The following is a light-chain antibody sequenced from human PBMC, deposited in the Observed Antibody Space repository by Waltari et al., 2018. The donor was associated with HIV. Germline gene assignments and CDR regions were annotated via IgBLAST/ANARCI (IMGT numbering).Light chain of an antibody. CDR1: HSTVANNF. CDR3: GTWDSSLSLYV. V-gene: IGLV1-51*01. Sequence: QSVLTPPPSVSAAPGQKVTISCSGAHSTVANNFVSLYQQLPGRAPRLLSYDNEKRPSGIPDRFSALKADMSATLVITGLQIVDEADYYCGTWDSSLSLYVFVTGTTVAVL. J-gene: IGLJ1*01. CDR2: DNE.